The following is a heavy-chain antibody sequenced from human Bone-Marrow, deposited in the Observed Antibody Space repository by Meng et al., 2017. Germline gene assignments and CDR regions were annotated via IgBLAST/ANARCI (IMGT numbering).Heavy chain of an antibody. CDR2: ISSSGGTI. CDR1: GFTFSSDE. CDR3: ATKALDY. J-gene: IGHJ4*02. Sequence: GESLKISCAASGFTFSSDEMNWVRQAPGKGLEWLSFISSSGGTIYYADSVRGRFTVSRDNAKNSLYLQMNSLRAEDTAIYYCATKALDYWGQGTLVTVSS. V-gene: IGHV3-48*03.